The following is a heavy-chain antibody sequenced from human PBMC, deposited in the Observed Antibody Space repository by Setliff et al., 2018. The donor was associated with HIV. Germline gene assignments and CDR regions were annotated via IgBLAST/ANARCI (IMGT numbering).Heavy chain of an antibody. CDR3: ARGITMVRGPEENWFDP. D-gene: IGHD3-10*01. CDR2: IIPIFGTA. V-gene: IGHV1-69*05. J-gene: IGHJ5*02. CDR1: GGTFSSYA. Sequence: ASVKVSCKASGGTFSSYAISWVRQAPGQGLEWMGGIIPIFGTANYAQKFQGRVTITTDESTSTAYMELSSLRSEDTTVYYCARGITMVRGPEENWFDPWGQGTLVTVSS.